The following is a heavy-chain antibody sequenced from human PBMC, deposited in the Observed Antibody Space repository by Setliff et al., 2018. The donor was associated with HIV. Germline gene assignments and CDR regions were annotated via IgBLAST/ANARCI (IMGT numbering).Heavy chain of an antibody. CDR3: ARHCSGGTCYFDY. J-gene: IGHJ4*02. CDR1: GDSISTGRYY. CDR2: VFYSGGS. Sequence: KASETLSLTCTVSGDSISTGRYYWGWIRQPPGKGLEWIGSVFYSGGSYYTPSLKSRVTISVDTSKNQFFLKLSSVNAADTAVYYCARHCSGGTCYFDYWGQGALVTVSS. D-gene: IGHD2-15*01. V-gene: IGHV4-39*01.